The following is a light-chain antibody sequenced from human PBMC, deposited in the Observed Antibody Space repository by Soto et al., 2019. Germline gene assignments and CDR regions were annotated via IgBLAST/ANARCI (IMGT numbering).Light chain of an antibody. CDR3: QQSYSFPIT. CDR1: QGISSY. CDR2: AAS. V-gene: IGKV1-8*01. J-gene: IGKJ5*01. Sequence: AIRMTQSPSSLSASTGDRVTITCRASQGISSYLAWYQQKPGKAPKFLIYAASSLQSGVPSRFSGSGSGTDFNLTISSLQPEDFATYFCQQSYSFPITFGQGTRLEIK.